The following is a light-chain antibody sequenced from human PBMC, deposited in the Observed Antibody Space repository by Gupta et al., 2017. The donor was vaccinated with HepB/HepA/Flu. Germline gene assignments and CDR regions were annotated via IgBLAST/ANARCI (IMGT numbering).Light chain of an antibody. CDR3: QQSYNFPLT. V-gene: IGKV1-39*01. Sequence: DIEMTQTPSSLTASVGDTVTIARRASQTMSNYVNWYQQKPRIAPELLIYAPSTLQSGVPSRFSGSVSGTHFTLAISVLQPADFATYYCQQSYNFPLTFGGGTKVEIK. J-gene: IGKJ4*01. CDR1: QTMSNY. CDR2: APS.